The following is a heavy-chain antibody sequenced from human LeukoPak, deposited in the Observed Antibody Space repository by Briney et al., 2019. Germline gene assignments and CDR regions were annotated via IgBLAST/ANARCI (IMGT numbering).Heavy chain of an antibody. CDR2: ISGSGGST. CDR3: TRLTDLAGTYDYVGFDY. D-gene: IGHD3-16*01. Sequence: GGSQRLSCAASGFTVSSNYMSWVRQAPGKGLEWVSAISGSGGSTYYADSVKGRFTISRDNSKNTLYLQMNSLRAEDTAVYYCTRLTDLAGTYDYVGFDYWGQGTLVTVSS. CDR1: GFTVSSNY. V-gene: IGHV3-23*01. J-gene: IGHJ4*02.